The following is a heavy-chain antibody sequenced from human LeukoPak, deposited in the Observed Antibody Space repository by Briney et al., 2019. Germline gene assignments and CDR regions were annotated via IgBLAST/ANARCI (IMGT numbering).Heavy chain of an antibody. V-gene: IGHV1-18*01. Sequence: ASVTVSFKASGYTFTSYGISWVRQAPGQGLEWMGWISAYNGNTNYAQKLQGRVTMTTDTSTSTAYMELRSLRSDDTAVYYCARRYSSSLLRYYYMDVWGKGTTVTVSS. J-gene: IGHJ6*03. CDR1: GYTFTSYG. CDR2: ISAYNGNT. CDR3: ARRYSSSLLRYYYMDV. D-gene: IGHD6-6*01.